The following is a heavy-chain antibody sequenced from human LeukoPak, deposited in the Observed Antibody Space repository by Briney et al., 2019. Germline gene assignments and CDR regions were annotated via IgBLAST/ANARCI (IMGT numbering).Heavy chain of an antibody. CDR2: INSDGSST. CDR3: AREEGAYGGSNWFGP. CDR1: GFTFSSYW. Sequence: GGSLRLSCAASGFTFSSYWMHWARQAPGKGLVWVSRINSDGSSTSYADSVKGRFTISRDNAKNTLYLQMNSLRAEDTAMYYCAREEGAYGGSNWFGPWGQGTLVTVSS. V-gene: IGHV3-74*01. J-gene: IGHJ5*02. D-gene: IGHD4-23*01.